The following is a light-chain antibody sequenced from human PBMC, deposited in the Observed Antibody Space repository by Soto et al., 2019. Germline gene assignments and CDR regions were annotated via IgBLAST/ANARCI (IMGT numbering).Light chain of an antibody. J-gene: IGKJ1*01. V-gene: IGKV3-20*01. CDR3: QQYGSSPPWM. CDR2: GAS. Sequence: EIVLPQSPGTLSLSPGERATLSCRASQSVSSSYLAWYQQKPGQAPRLLIYGASSRATDIPERFSGSGSGTDFTLTISRLEPEDFAVYYCQQYGSSPPWMFGQGTKVEIK. CDR1: QSVSSSY.